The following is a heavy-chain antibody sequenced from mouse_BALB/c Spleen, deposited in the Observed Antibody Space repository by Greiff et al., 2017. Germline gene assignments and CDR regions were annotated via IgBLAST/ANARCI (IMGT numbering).Heavy chain of an antibody. J-gene: IGHJ4*01. Sequence: EVQVVESGGGLVKPGGSLKLSCAASGFTFSSYAMSWVRQTPEKRLEWVASISSGGSTYYPDSVKGRFTISRDNARNILYLQMSSLRSEDTAMYYCARVLYAMDYWGQGTSVTVSS. CDR1: GFTFSSYA. CDR2: ISSGGST. CDR3: ARVLYAMDY. V-gene: IGHV5-6-5*01.